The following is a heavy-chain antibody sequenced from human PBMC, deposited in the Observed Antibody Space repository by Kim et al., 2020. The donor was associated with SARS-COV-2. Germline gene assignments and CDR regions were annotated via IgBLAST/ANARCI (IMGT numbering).Heavy chain of an antibody. CDR3: ARGEGENDY. Sequence: RGNTHYAPKFQGRVSVTTDTTTGTAYMELRSLISDDTAVYYCARGEGENDYWGQGTLVTVSS. J-gene: IGHJ4*02. V-gene: IGHV1-18*01. D-gene: IGHD1-26*01. CDR2: RGNT.